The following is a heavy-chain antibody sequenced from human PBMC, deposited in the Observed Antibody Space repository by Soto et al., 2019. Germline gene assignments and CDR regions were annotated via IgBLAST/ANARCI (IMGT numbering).Heavy chain of an antibody. J-gene: IGHJ4*02. Sequence: SETLSLTCTVSGGSISSSSYYWGWIRQPPGKGLEWIGSIYYSGSTYYNPSLKSRVTISVDTSKNQFSLKLSSVTAADTAVYYCVAPTRLRYFDWLFDYWGQGTLVTVSS. D-gene: IGHD3-9*01. CDR3: VAPTRLRYFDWLFDY. CDR2: IYYSGST. V-gene: IGHV4-39*01. CDR1: GGSISSSSYY.